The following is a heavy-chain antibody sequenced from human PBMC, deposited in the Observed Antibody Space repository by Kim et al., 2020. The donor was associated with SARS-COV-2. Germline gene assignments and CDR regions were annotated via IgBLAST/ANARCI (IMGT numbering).Heavy chain of an antibody. D-gene: IGHD2-2*01. V-gene: IGHV1-18*01. J-gene: IGHJ4*02. Sequence: ASVKVSCKASGYTFTSYGISWVRQAPGQGLEWMGWISAYNGNTNYAQKLQGRVTMTTDTSTSTAYMELRSLRSDDTAVYYCARDASYCSSTSCYLDYWGQGTLVTVSS. CDR3: ARDASYCSSTSCYLDY. CDR2: ISAYNGNT. CDR1: GYTFTSYG.